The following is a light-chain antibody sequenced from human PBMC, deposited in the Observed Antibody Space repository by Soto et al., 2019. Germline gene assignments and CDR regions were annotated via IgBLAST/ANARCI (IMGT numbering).Light chain of an antibody. V-gene: IGLV2-14*03. J-gene: IGLJ2*01. Sequence: QSALTQPASVSGSPGQSITISCTGTSSGVGGYDYVSWYQQYPDKAPKLMIYDVSNRPSGVSNRFSGSKSGNTASLTISGLQAEDEADYYCSSYSSSSTLVVFGGGTKLTVL. CDR1: SSGVGGYDY. CDR2: DVS. CDR3: SSYSSSSTLVV.